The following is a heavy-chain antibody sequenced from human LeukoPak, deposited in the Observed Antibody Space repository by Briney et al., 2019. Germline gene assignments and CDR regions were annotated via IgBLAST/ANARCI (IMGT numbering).Heavy chain of an antibody. CDR1: GGSISSSSYY. V-gene: IGHV4-39*01. J-gene: IGHJ4*02. D-gene: IGHD2-2*02. Sequence: SETLSLTCTVSGGSISSSSYYWGWIRQPPGKGLEWIGSIYYSGSTYYNPSLKSRVTISVDTSKNQSTLKLSSVTAADTAVYYCARGYCSSTTCYSRATFDYWGQGTLVTVSS. CDR2: IYYSGST. CDR3: ARGYCSSTTCYSRATFDY.